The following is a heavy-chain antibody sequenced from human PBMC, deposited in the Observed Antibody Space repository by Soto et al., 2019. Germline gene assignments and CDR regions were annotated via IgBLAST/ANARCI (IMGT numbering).Heavy chain of an antibody. CDR3: AREVYGIAAAGAFDY. V-gene: IGHV4-59*01. Sequence: SETLSLTCTVSGGSISSYYWSWIRQPPGKGLEWIGYIYYSGSTNYNPSLKSRVTMSVDTSKNQFSLKLSSVTAADTAVYYCAREVYGIAAAGAFDYWGQGTLVTVSS. CDR1: GGSISSYY. CDR2: IYYSGST. J-gene: IGHJ4*02. D-gene: IGHD6-13*01.